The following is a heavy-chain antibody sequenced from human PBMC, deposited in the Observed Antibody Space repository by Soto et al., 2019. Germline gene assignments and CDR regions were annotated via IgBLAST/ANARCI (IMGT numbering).Heavy chain of an antibody. CDR2: IGGRATSA. D-gene: IGHD3-22*01. CDR1: GFTFSNYA. J-gene: IGHJ4*02. Sequence: EVQLLESGGGLVQPGGSLRLSCAASGFTFSNYAMSWVRQAPGKGLEWVSGIGGRATSAYYADSVKGRSAISRDNSYNTLFLQLNSLRAEDTAVYYCAKIRYSDSSGDFYDFWGQGTLVSVSS. CDR3: AKIRYSDSSGDFYDF. V-gene: IGHV3-23*01.